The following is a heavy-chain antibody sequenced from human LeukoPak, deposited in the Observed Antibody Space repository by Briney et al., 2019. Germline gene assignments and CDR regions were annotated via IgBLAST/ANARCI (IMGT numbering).Heavy chain of an antibody. Sequence: SETLSLTCTVSGDSIGSGTHYWGWIRQPPGKGLEWIGNIHHSGSTYYNPSLKSRVTISVDTSKNQLSLKLSSVTAADTAVYYCARVAAGIGFFQHWGQGTLVTVSS. J-gene: IGHJ1*01. CDR2: IHHSGST. D-gene: IGHD6-13*01. V-gene: IGHV4-39*07. CDR3: ARVAAGIGFFQH. CDR1: GDSIGSGTHY.